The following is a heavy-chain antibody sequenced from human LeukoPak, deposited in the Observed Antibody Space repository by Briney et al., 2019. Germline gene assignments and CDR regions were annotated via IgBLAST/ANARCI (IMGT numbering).Heavy chain of an antibody. CDR2: IYTSGST. CDR1: GGSISSGSYY. V-gene: IGHV4-61*02. CDR3: ARARGSGWYYFDY. D-gene: IGHD6-19*01. J-gene: IGHJ4*02. Sequence: QVQLQESGPGLVKPSQTLSLTCTASGGSISSGSYYWSWIRQPAGKGLEWIGRIYTSGSTNYNPSLKSRVTISVDTSKNQFSLKLSSVTAADTAVYYCARARGSGWYYFDYWGQGTLVTVSS.